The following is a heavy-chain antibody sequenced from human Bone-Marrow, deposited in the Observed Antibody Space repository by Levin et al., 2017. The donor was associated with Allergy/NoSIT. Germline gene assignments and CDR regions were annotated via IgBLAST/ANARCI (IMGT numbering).Heavy chain of an antibody. D-gene: IGHD3-10*01. CDR1: GFTFSSYP. Sequence: GGSLRLSCAASGFTFSSYPMHWVRQAPGKGLEWVAVISYDGSNKYYADSVKGRFTISRGNSKNTLYLQMNSLRAEDTAFYYCARGRITMVRGVDYWGQGTLVTVSS. CDR2: ISYDGSNK. J-gene: IGHJ4*02. CDR3: ARGRITMVRGVDY. V-gene: IGHV3-30-3*01.